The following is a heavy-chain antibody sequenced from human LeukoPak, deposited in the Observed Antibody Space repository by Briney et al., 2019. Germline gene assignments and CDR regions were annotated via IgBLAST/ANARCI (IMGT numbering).Heavy chain of an antibody. J-gene: IGHJ4*02. CDR3: ARDSSVKDDDDYSVGHYFDY. CDR2: IIPIFNIA. D-gene: IGHD4-17*01. V-gene: IGHV1-69*04. Sequence: SVKVSCKASGGTFNNYTFTWVRQAPGQGLEWMGRIIPIFNIANYAQRFQGRVTITADKSTSTAYMELSSLRSEDTAVYFCARDSSVKDDDDYSVGHYFDYWGQGSLVTVSS. CDR1: GGTFNNYT.